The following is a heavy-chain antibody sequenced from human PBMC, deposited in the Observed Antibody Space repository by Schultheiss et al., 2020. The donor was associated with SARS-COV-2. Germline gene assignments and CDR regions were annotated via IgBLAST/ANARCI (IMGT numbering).Heavy chain of an antibody. V-gene: IGHV3-30*03. CDR1: GFTFSSYG. Sequence: GGSLRLSCAASGFTFSSYGMHWVRQAPGKGLEWVAVISYDGSNKYYADSVKGRFTISRDNSKNTLYLQMNSLRNEDTAVYYCATWRDSEYDPPSIDIWGPGTTVTVSS. D-gene: IGHD5-12*01. CDR3: ATWRDSEYDPPSIDI. J-gene: IGHJ3*02. CDR2: ISYDGSNK.